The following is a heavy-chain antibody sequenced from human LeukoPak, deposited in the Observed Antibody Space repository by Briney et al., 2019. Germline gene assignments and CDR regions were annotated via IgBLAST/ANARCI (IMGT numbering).Heavy chain of an antibody. CDR1: GGSFSGYY. V-gene: IGHV4-4*07. Sequence: SETLSLTCAVYGGSFSGYYWSWIRQPPGKGLEWIGRMSINGRTNYNPSLNSRVTMSVDTSKNHFSLKLSSVTAADTAVYYCAREGRGSAWPLFDYWGQGTLVTVSS. J-gene: IGHJ4*02. D-gene: IGHD6-19*01. CDR3: AREGRGSAWPLFDY. CDR2: MSINGRT.